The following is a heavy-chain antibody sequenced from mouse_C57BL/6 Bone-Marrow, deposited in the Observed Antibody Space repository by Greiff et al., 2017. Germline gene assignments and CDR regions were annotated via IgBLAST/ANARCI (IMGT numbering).Heavy chain of an antibody. J-gene: IGHJ1*03. D-gene: IGHD2-5*01. CDR1: GFTFSDYG. V-gene: IGHV5-15*01. Sequence: VQLKESGGGLVQPGGSLKLSCAASGFTFSDYGMAWVRQAPRKGPEWVAFISNLAYSIYYADTVTGRFTISRENAKNTLYLEMSSLRSEDTAMYYWARQALYYSNYLYWYFDVRGTGTTVTVSS. CDR2: ISNLAYSI. CDR3: ARQALYYSNYLYWYFDV.